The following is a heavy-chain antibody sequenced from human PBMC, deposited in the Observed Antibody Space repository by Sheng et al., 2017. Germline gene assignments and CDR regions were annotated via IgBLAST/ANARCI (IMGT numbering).Heavy chain of an antibody. D-gene: IGHD2-21*01. CDR2: IIPILGIA. CDR3: AGLHIVVVIDSYYYMDV. CDR1: GGTFSSYA. Sequence: QVQLVQSGAEVKKPGSSVKVSCKASGGTFSSYAISWVRQAPGQGLEWMGGIIPILGIANYAQKFQGRVTITADKSTSTAYMELSSLRSEDTAVYYCAGLHIVVVIDSYYYMDVWGKGTTVTVSS. V-gene: IGHV1-69*04. J-gene: IGHJ6*03.